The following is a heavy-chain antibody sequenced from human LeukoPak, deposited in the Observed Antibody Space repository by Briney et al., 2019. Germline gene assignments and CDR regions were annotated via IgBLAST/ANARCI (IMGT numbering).Heavy chain of an antibody. CDR1: GGSISSSSYY. Sequence: SETLSLTCTVSGGSISSSSYYWGWIRQPPGKGLEWIGSIYYSGSTYYNPSLKSRVTISVDTSKNQFSLKLSSVTAADAAVYYCARASTVNDFWSGSIMHYFDYWGQGTLVTVSS. V-gene: IGHV4-39*07. D-gene: IGHD3-3*01. J-gene: IGHJ4*02. CDR2: IYYSGST. CDR3: ARASTVNDFWSGSIMHYFDY.